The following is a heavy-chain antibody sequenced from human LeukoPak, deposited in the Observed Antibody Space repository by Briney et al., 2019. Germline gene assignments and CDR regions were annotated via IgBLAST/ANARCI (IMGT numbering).Heavy chain of an antibody. V-gene: IGHV1-46*01. J-gene: IGHJ5*02. CDR1: GYTFTSYY. Sequence: ASVKVSCKASGYTFTSYYMHWVRQAPGQGLEWMGIINPSGGSTSYAQKLQGRVTMTTDTSTSTAYMELRSLRSDDTAVYYCARFSFYGSGSLSARNWFDPWGQGTLVTVSS. CDR2: INPSGGST. CDR3: ARFSFYGSGSLSARNWFDP. D-gene: IGHD3-10*01.